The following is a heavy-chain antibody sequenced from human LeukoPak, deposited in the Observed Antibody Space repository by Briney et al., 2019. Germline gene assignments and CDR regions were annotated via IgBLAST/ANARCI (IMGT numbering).Heavy chain of an antibody. D-gene: IGHD7-27*01. CDR3: ANWGSAFDI. J-gene: IGHJ3*02. Sequence: GGSLRLSCAASGFTFSKYWMHWVRQAPGKGLVWVSRIYSDGSGTSYADSVKGRFTISRDNAKNTLFLRMNSLRAEDTAVYYCANWGSAFDIWGQGTMVIVSS. V-gene: IGHV3-74*01. CDR1: GFTFSKYW. CDR2: IYSDGSGT.